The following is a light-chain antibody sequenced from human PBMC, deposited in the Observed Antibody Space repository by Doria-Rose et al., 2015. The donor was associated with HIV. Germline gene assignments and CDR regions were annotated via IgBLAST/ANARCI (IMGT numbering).Light chain of an antibody. J-gene: IGKJ5*01. Sequence: QSPGTLSLSPGERATLSCRASQRVKSSYLAWYQHKPGQAPRLLIYDASTRATGIPDRFSGSGSGTDFTLTISRLEPEDVAVYYCQQYGTSRGTFGQGTRLEIK. CDR3: QQYGTSRGT. CDR2: DAS. V-gene: IGKV3-20*01. CDR1: QRVKSSY.